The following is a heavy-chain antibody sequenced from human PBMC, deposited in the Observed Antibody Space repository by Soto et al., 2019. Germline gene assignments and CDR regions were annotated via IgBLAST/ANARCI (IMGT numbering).Heavy chain of an antibody. D-gene: IGHD3-3*01. CDR2: IYHSGST. V-gene: IGHV4-4*02. CDR1: GGSISSSNW. CDR3: ARVLRFLEWLSYFDY. Sequence: SETLSLTCAVSGGSISSSNWWSWVRQPPGKGLEWIGEIYHSGSTNYNPSLKSRVTISVDKSKNQFSLKLSSVTAADTAVYYCARVLRFLEWLSYFDYSGKGTLVTVSS. J-gene: IGHJ4*02.